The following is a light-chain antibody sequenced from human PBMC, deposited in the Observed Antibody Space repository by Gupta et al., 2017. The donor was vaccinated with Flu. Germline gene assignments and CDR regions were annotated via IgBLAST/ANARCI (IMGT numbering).Light chain of an antibody. J-gene: IGLJ2*01. CDR2: AKN. CDR3: NSRDSTDNHQAV. CDR1: SLRNSY. Sequence: GDSLRNSYASLYQQKPGTAPVLVIYAKNIRPSGIPDRFSGSSSGNTASLTITGAQAEDEADYYCNSRDSTDNHQAVFGGGTKLTVL. V-gene: IGLV3-19*01.